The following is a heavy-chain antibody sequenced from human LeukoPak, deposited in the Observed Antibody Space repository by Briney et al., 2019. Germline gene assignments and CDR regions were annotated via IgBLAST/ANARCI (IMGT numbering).Heavy chain of an antibody. J-gene: IGHJ4*02. D-gene: IGHD6-19*01. Sequence: AGGSLRLSCAASGFTFSSYSMNWVRQAPGKGLEWVSSISSSSSYIYYADSVKGRFTISRDNAKNSLYLQMNSLRAEDTAVYYCARQAVAGDFDYWGQGTLVTVSS. CDR3: ARQAVAGDFDY. V-gene: IGHV3-21*01. CDR2: ISSSSSYI. CDR1: GFTFSSYS.